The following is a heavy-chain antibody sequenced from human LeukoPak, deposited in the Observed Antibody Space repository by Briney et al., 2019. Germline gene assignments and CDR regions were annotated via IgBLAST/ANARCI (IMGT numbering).Heavy chain of an antibody. CDR2: ISSSSSYI. J-gene: IGHJ6*02. CDR3: ARDSSGWYHRMDV. Sequence: GGSLRLSRAASGFTFSRYSMKWVPQAPGKGLELVSAISSSSSYIHYADSVKGRFTISRDNAKNSLYLQMNSLRADDTAVCYCARDSSGWYHRMDVWGQGTAVTVSS. D-gene: IGHD6-19*01. V-gene: IGHV3-21*01. CDR1: GFTFSRYS.